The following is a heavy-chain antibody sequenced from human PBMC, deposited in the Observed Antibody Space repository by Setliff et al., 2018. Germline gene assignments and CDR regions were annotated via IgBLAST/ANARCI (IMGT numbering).Heavy chain of an antibody. CDR2: IHTGGGSA. CDR3: ARGGLAAAGRKGGFEY. CDR1: GYSFTGYY. Sequence: ASVKVSCKTSGYSFTGYYMHWVRQAPGQGLEWMGIIHTGGGSASYAQKFQGRVTMTSDTSTSTVYMEVNIVTSDDTAIYYCARGGLAAAGRKGGFEYWGQGTVVTV. D-gene: IGHD6-13*01. J-gene: IGHJ4*02. V-gene: IGHV1-46*01.